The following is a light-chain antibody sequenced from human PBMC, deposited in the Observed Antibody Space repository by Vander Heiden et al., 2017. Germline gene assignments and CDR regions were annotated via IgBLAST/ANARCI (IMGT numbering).Light chain of an antibody. CDR2: DAS. J-gene: IGKJ1*01. CDR1: QSISSW. V-gene: IGKV1-5*01. Sequence: IQMTQSPSILPPSVGTRVTITCRASQSISSWLAWYQQKPGNAPKLLNYDASRLESGVPSRFSGRGSGTEFTLTISSLQPDDFATYYCQQDNSYRTFGQGTKVEIK. CDR3: QQDNSYRT.